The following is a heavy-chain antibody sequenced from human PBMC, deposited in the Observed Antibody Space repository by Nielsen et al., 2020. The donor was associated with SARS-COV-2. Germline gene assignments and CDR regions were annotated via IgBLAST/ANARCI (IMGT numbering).Heavy chain of an antibody. CDR2: ISSSSSTI. CDR3: ARDLGYCYSTSCYTLAFDI. CDR1: GFTFNNYH. J-gene: IGHJ3*02. V-gene: IGHV3-48*01. D-gene: IGHD2-2*02. Sequence: GESLKISCAASGFTFNNYHMNWVRQAPGKGLEWVSYISSSSSTIYYADSVKGRFTISRDNAKNSLYLQMNSLRVEDTAVYYCARDLGYCYSTSCYTLAFDIWGQGTMVTVSS.